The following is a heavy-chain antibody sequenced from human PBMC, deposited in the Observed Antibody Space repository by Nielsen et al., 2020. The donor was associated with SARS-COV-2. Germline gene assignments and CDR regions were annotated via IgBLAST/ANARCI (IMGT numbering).Heavy chain of an antibody. D-gene: IGHD6-19*01. CDR3: ARTYSSGWLFDY. V-gene: IGHV3-9*01. CDR2: ISWNSGSI. Sequence: SLKISCAASGFTFDDYAMHWVRQAPGKGLEWVSGISWNSGSIGYADSVKGRFTISRDNAKNSLYLQMNSLRAEDTAVYYCARTYSSGWLFDYWGQGTLVTVSS. CDR1: GFTFDDYA. J-gene: IGHJ4*02.